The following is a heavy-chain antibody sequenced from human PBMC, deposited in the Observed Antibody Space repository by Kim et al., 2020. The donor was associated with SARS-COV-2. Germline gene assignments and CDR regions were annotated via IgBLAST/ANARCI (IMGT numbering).Heavy chain of an antibody. D-gene: IGHD3-10*01. Sequence: GGSLRLSCAASGFTFSSYGMHWVRQAPGKGLEWVAVISYDGSNKYYADSVKGRFTISRDNSKNTLYLQRNSLRAEDTAVYYCAKDLTYGSGNNYYFDYWGQGALVSVSS. CDR2: ISYDGSNK. CDR3: AKDLTYGSGNNYYFDY. V-gene: IGHV3-30*18. J-gene: IGHJ4*02. CDR1: GFTFSSYG.